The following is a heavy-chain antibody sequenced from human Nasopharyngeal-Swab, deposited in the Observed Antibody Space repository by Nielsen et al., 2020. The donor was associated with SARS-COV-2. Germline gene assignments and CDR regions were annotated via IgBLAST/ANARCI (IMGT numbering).Heavy chain of an antibody. V-gene: IGHV4-38-2*02. CDR2: IYHSGST. Sequence: WIRQPPGKGLEWIGSIYHSGSTYYNPSLKSRVTISVDTSKNQFFLKLSSVTAADTAVYYCARDIVVVPAALSQYYFDYWGQGTLVTVSS. D-gene: IGHD2-2*01. J-gene: IGHJ4*02. CDR3: ARDIVVVPAALSQYYFDY.